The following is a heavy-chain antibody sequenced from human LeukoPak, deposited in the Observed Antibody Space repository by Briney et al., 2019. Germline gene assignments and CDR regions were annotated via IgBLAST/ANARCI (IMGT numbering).Heavy chain of an antibody. Sequence: ASVKVSCKASGGTFSSYAISWVRQAPGQGLERMGGIIPIFGTANYAQKFQGRVTITADESTSTAYMELSSLRSEDTAVYYCARGADGYYGSGLDYYYYGMDVWGKGTTVTVSS. CDR3: ARGADGYYGSGLDYYYYGMDV. V-gene: IGHV1-69*01. D-gene: IGHD3-10*01. J-gene: IGHJ6*04. CDR1: GGTFSSYA. CDR2: IIPIFGTA.